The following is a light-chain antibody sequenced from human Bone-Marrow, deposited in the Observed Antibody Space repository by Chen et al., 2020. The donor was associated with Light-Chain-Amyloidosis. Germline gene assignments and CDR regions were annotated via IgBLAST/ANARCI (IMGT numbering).Light chain of an antibody. Sequence: SFELTQPPSVSVSPGQTANITCSGDKLGDQYACWYQQKPGQSPLLVIFQDNKRPSRIPERFSGSNSGATATLTISGTQAMDEADYYGQAWDTGTVVFGGGTKLTVL. CDR3: QAWDTGTVV. CDR1: KLGDQY. J-gene: IGLJ2*01. V-gene: IGLV3-1*01. CDR2: QDN.